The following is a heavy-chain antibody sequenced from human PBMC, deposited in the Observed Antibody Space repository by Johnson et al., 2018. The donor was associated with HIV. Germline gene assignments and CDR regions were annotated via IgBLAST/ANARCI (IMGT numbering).Heavy chain of an antibody. CDR3: ARGVKQQLSVVDAFGI. CDR1: GFTFSSYG. J-gene: IGHJ3*02. Sequence: QVQLVESGGGVVQPGRSLRLSCAASGFTFSSYGMHWVRQAPGKGLEWVAVISYDGSNKYYADSVKGRFTISRDNSKNTLYLQMNSLRAEDTAAYYCARGVKQQLSVVDAFGIWGQGTMVTVSS. CDR2: ISYDGSNK. V-gene: IGHV3-30*19. D-gene: IGHD6-13*01.